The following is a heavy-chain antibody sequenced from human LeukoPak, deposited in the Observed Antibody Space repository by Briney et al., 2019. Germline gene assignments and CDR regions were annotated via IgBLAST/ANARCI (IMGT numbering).Heavy chain of an antibody. Sequence: ASVKVSCKASGYTFTGYYMHWVRQAPGQGLEWMGWINPNSGGTNYAQKFQGRVTMTRDTSISTAYMELSRLRSDDTAVYYCARQDDYGYPADFQHWGQGTLVTVSS. J-gene: IGHJ1*01. D-gene: IGHD4-17*01. CDR1: GYTFTGYY. CDR3: ARQDDYGYPADFQH. CDR2: INPNSGGT. V-gene: IGHV1-2*02.